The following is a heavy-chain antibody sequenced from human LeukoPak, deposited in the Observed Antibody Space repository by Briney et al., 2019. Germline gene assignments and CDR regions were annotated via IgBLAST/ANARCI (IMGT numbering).Heavy chain of an antibody. J-gene: IGHJ4*02. CDR1: GGSFSGYY. V-gene: IGHV4-34*01. Sequence: SETLSLTCAVYGGSFSGYYWSWLRQPPGKGLEWIGEINHSGSTNYNPSLKSRVTISVDTSKNQFSLKLSSVTAADTAVYYCARGYGSGSRGYYFDYWGQGTLVTVSS. CDR2: INHSGST. D-gene: IGHD3-10*01. CDR3: ARGYGSGSRGYYFDY.